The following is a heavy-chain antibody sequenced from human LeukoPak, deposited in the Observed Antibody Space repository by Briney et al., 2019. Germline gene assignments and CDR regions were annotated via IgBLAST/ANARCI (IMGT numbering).Heavy chain of an antibody. CDR1: GGTFSSYA. J-gene: IGHJ4*02. CDR3: ARINYYDSSGYYFDY. D-gene: IGHD3-22*01. Sequence: EASVKVPCKASGGTFSSYAISWVRQAPGQGLEWMGGIIPIFGTANYAQKFQGRVTITTDESTSTAYMELSSLRSEDTAVYYCARINYYDSSGYYFDYWGQGTLVTVSS. V-gene: IGHV1-69*05. CDR2: IIPIFGTA.